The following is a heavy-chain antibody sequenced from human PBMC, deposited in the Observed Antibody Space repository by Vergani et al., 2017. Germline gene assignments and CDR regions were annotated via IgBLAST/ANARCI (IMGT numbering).Heavy chain of an antibody. D-gene: IGHD4-23*01. V-gene: IGHV3-48*03. CDR1: GFTFSSYE. Sequence: EVQLVESGGGLVQPGGSLRLSCAASGFTFSSYEMNWVRQAPGKGLEWVSYISSSGSTIYYADSVKSRFTISRDNAKNSLYLQMNSLRAEDTAVYYCARAQPYGGRGGYWGEGTLVTVSS. CDR3: ARAQPYGGRGGY. CDR2: ISSSGSTI. J-gene: IGHJ4*02.